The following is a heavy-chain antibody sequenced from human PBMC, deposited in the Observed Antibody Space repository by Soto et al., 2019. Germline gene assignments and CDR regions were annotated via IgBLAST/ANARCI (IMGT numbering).Heavy chain of an antibody. CDR2: ISGSGGST. D-gene: IGHD2-2*03. Sequence: GGSLRLSCAASGFTFSSYAMSWVRQAPGKGLEWVSAISGSGGSTYYADSVKGRLTIHRDNSKNTLYLQMNSLRAEDTAVYYCAAGTTDRIGYCSSTSCPAAFDIWGQGTMVTVSS. V-gene: IGHV3-23*01. CDR3: AAGTTDRIGYCSSTSCPAAFDI. J-gene: IGHJ3*02. CDR1: GFTFSSYA.